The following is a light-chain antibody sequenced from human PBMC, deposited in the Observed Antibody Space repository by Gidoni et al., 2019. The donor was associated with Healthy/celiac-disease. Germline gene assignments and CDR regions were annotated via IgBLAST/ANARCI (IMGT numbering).Light chain of an antibody. V-gene: IGKV3-11*01. J-gene: IGKJ3*01. CDR3: QQRSNWPLT. Sequence: DIVLTQSPATLSWSPGERATLSCRASQSVSSYLAWYQQKPGQAPRLLIYDASNRATGIPARFSGSGAGTDFTLTISSREHEDVAVYYCQQRSNWPLTFGPGTKVDIK. CDR1: QSVSSY. CDR2: DAS.